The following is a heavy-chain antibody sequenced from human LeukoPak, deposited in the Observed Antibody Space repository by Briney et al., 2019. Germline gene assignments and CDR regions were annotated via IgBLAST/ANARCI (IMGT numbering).Heavy chain of an antibody. CDR1: GFTFSYYW. J-gene: IGHJ4*02. D-gene: IGHD2-21*02. CDR3: TTQRVVTAAIDS. CDR2: ISGGGIAT. V-gene: IGHV3-23*01. Sequence: GGSLRLSCAASGFTFSYYWMSWVRQAPGKGLEWVSSISGGGIATYHADSVKGRFTISRDNSKNTLYLQMNSLRVEDTAIYYCTTQRVVTAAIDSWGQGTLVTVSS.